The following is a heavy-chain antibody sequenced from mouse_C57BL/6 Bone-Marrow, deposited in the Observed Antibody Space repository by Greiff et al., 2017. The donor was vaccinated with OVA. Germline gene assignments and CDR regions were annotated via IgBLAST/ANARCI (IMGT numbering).Heavy chain of an antibody. J-gene: IGHJ2*01. CDR3: AIGGYDGYLFDY. Sequence: QVQLQQPGAELVKPGASVKLSCKASGYTFTSYWMQWVIQRPGQGLEWIGEIDPSDRYTNYNQKFKGKATLTVDTSSSTAYMQLSRLTSEDSAVYYCAIGGYDGYLFDYWGQGTTLTVSS. CDR2: IDPSDRYT. D-gene: IGHD2-3*01. CDR1: GYTFTSYW. V-gene: IGHV1-50*01.